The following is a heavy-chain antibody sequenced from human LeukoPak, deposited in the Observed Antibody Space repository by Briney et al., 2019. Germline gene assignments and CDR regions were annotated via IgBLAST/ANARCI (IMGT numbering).Heavy chain of an antibody. D-gene: IGHD2-21*02. V-gene: IGHV1-2*06. CDR3: ARGRVVVVTAMYFDY. CDR2: INPNSGGT. Sequence: GASVKVSCKASGYTFTGYYMHWVRQAPGQGLEWMGRINPNSGGTNYAQKLQGRVTMTTDTSTSTAYMELRSLRSEDTAVYYCARGRVVVVTAMYFDYWGQGTLVTVSS. CDR1: GYTFTGYY. J-gene: IGHJ4*02.